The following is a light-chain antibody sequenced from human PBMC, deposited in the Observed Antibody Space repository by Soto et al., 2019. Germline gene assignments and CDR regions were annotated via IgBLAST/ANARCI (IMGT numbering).Light chain of an antibody. CDR3: QQYGVSPQS. V-gene: IGKV2-28*01. J-gene: IGKJ3*01. CDR2: LVS. CDR1: QSLLHSNGHIY. Sequence: IVMTQSPLSLPVTPGEPASISCRSSQSLLHSNGHIYLDWYLQKPGQSPQLLIYLVSNRASGVPDRFSGSGSGSDFTLIISRLEPEDFAVYFCQQYGVSPQSFGPGTTGDIK.